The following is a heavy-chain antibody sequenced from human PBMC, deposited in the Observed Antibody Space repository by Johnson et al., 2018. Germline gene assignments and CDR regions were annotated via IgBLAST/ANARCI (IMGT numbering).Heavy chain of an antibody. V-gene: IGHV1-3*01. CDR3: ANLDGSISSI. D-gene: IGHD3-3*02. J-gene: IGHJ3*02. CDR1: GYTFTSYA. Sequence: QVQLVQSGAEVKKPGASVKVSCKASGYTFTSYAMHWVRQAPGQRLEWMGWINAGNGNTKYSQKFQGRVTLTRHNSASTAYMGLSSLRSDDTAVYYCANLDGSISSIWGQGTMVTVSS. CDR2: INAGNGNT.